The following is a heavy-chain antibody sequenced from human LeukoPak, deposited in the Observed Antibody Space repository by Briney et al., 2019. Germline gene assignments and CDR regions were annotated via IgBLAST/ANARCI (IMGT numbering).Heavy chain of an antibody. V-gene: IGHV3-74*01. CDR1: GFTLSNYW. D-gene: IGHD1-26*01. J-gene: IGHJ4*02. CDR2: INPDGSGI. CDR3: SRDFVGADDY. Sequence: PGGSLRLSCAASGFTLSNYWMHWVRQAPGKGPVWVSRINPDGSGIDYAESVRGRFTISRDSAKNTLYLQMNSLRAEDTAVYYCSRDFVGADDYWGQGTLVTVSS.